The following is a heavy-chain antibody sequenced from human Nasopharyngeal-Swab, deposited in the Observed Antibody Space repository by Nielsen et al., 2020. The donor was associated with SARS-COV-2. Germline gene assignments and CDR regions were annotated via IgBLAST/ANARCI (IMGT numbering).Heavy chain of an antibody. D-gene: IGHD3-10*01. J-gene: IGHJ6*02. Sequence: GDSLKLSCAASGFTFRNYSMNWVRQAPGKGLEWVSSISSSTSYIYYADSVKGRFTISRDNAKNSLYLQMNSLSAEDTAVYYCARDGFGESPYYYYYGMDVWGQGTTVTVSS. CDR1: GFTFRNYS. CDR2: ISSSTSYI. CDR3: ARDGFGESPYYYYYGMDV. V-gene: IGHV3-21*01.